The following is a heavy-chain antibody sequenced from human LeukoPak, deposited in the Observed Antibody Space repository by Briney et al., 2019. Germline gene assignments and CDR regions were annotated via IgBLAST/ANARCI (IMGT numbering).Heavy chain of an antibody. V-gene: IGHV4-59*01. J-gene: IGHJ6*03. Sequence: SETLSLTCTVSGGSISSYYWSWIRQPPGKGLEWVGYIYYSGSTNYNPSLKSRVTISVDTSKNQFSLKLSSVTAADTAVYYCARVRGSSSLNYYYYYMDVWGKGTTVTVSS. D-gene: IGHD6-6*01. CDR2: IYYSGST. CDR3: ARVRGSSSLNYYYYYMDV. CDR1: GGSISSYY.